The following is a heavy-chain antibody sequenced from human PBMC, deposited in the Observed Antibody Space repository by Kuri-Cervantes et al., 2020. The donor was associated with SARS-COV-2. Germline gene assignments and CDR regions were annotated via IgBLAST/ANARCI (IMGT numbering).Heavy chain of an antibody. V-gene: IGHV3-23*01. Sequence: GGSLRLSCAASTFTFSNYAMSWVRQAPGKGLEWVSGISGSGGSTYYADSVKGRFTISRDNSKNTLYLQMNSLRAEDTAVYYCARDPGGSIAVAGLLVTYFDYWGQGTLVTVSS. J-gene: IGHJ4*02. CDR1: TFTFSNYA. D-gene: IGHD6-19*01. CDR2: ISGSGGST. CDR3: ARDPGGSIAVAGLLVTYFDY.